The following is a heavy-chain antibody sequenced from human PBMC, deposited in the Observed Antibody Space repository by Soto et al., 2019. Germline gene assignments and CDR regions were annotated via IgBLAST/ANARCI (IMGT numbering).Heavy chain of an antibody. D-gene: IGHD4-17*01. V-gene: IGHV4-4*02. CDR1: SGSISSSNW. J-gene: IGHJ6*03. CDR3: ARGGGYGDYPYYYYMDV. CDR2: IYHSGST. Sequence: SETLSLTCAVSSGSISSSNWWSWVRQPPGKGLEWIGEIYHSGSTNYNPSLKSRVTISVDKSKNQFSLKLSSVTAADTAVYYCARGGGYGDYPYYYYMDVWGKGTTVTVSS.